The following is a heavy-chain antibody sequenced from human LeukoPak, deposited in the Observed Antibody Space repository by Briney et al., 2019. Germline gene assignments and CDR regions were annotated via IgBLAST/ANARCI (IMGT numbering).Heavy chain of an antibody. CDR1: GFTFGDYA. CDR3: ARSTYSSSYYVVFDY. J-gene: IGHJ4*02. D-gene: IGHD6-13*01. V-gene: IGHV3-49*04. CDR2: IRSKAYGGTA. Sequence: GGSLRLSCTASGFTFGDYAMSWVRQAPGKGLEWITFIRSKAYGGTAEYAASVRGRFTFSRDDSKSIAYLQLNSLKTEGTAIYYCARSTYSSSYYVVFDYWGQGTLVTVSS.